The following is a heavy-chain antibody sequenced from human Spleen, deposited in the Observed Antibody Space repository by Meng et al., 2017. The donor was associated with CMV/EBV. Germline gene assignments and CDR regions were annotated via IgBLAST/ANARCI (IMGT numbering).Heavy chain of an antibody. CDR2: VYSSGTS. D-gene: IGHD3-10*01. Sequence: GGSLRLSCAASGFTVSSYYMNWARQAPGKGLEWVSKVYSSGTSYYTDSVKGRFTISRDSSKNTVNLEMNGLRADDTAVYYCTRDRGDLMYYFDYWGHGTLVTVSS. CDR3: TRDRGDLMYYFDY. V-gene: IGHV3-53*01. CDR1: GFTVSSYY. J-gene: IGHJ4*01.